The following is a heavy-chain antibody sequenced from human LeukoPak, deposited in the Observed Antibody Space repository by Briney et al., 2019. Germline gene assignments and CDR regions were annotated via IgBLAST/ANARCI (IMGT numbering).Heavy chain of an antibody. J-gene: IGHJ5*02. Sequence: PSETLSLTCAVYGGSFSGYYWSWIRQPPGKGLEWIGEINHSGSTNYNPSLKSRVTISVDTSKNQFSLKLSSVTATDTAVYCCARVGIQLWSIRRWFDPWGQGNLVTVTS. D-gene: IGHD5-18*01. CDR3: ARVGIQLWSIRRWFDP. CDR1: GGSFSGYY. CDR2: INHSGST. V-gene: IGHV4-34*01.